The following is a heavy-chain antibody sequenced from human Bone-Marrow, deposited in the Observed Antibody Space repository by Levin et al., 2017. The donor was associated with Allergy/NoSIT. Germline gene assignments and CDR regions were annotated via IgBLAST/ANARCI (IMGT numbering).Heavy chain of an antibody. CDR2: INAGNGNT. D-gene: IGHD2-2*01. CDR1: GYTFTSYA. Sequence: VASVKVSCKASGYTFTSYAMHWVRQAPGQRLEWMGWINAGNGNTKYSQKFQGRVTITRDTSASTAYMELSSLRSEDTAVYYCARLFPSCEGAHNWFDPWGQGTLVTVSS. J-gene: IGHJ5*02. V-gene: IGHV1-3*01. CDR3: ARLFPSCEGAHNWFDP.